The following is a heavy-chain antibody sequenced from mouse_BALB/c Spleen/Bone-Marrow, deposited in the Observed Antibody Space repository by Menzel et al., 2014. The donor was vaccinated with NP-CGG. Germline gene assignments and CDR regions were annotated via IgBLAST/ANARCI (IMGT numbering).Heavy chain of an antibody. Sequence: VQVVESGGGLVKPGGSLKLSCAASGFTFSSYTMSWVRQTPEKRLEWVATISSGGSYTYYPDSVKGRFTISRDNAKNTLYLQMSSLKSEDTAMYYCTRDPGRGRYFDVWGAGTTVTGSS. J-gene: IGHJ1*01. CDR3: TRDPGRGRYFDV. CDR1: GFTFSSYT. V-gene: IGHV5-6-4*01. D-gene: IGHD3-3*01. CDR2: ISSGGSYT.